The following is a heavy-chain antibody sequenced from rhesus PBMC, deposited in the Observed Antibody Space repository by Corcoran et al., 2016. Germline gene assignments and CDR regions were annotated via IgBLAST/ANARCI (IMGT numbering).Heavy chain of an antibody. Sequence: QVQLQESGPGLVKPSETLPLTCAVSGSSLRPHSWTWIPQAPGKGLEWIGRIYNGCGSTDYNPSLKSRVTVSIDTSKNQFSLKLTAVTAADTAVYYCARGDRIVGCDYWGQGVLVTVSS. CDR3: ARGDRIVGCDY. CDR1: GSSLRPHS. D-gene: IGHD1-44*01. CDR2: IYNGCGST. V-gene: IGHV4S2*01. J-gene: IGHJ4*01.